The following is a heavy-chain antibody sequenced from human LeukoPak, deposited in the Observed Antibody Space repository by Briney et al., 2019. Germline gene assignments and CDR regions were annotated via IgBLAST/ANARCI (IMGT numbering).Heavy chain of an antibody. Sequence: SETLSLTCTVSGVSISSYYWSWIRQPAGKGLEWIGRIYTSGSTNYNPSLKSRVTISVDKSKNQFSLKLSSVTAADTAVYYCARVPPGYSSGWYLDYWGQGTLVTVSS. V-gene: IGHV4-4*07. CDR2: IYTSGST. CDR3: ARVPPGYSSGWYLDY. J-gene: IGHJ4*02. D-gene: IGHD6-19*01. CDR1: GVSISSYY.